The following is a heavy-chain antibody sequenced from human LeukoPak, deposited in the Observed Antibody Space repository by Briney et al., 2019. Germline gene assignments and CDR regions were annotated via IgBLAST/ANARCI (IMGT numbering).Heavy chain of an antibody. D-gene: IGHD3-22*01. CDR2: IKQDGSEK. Sequence: GGSLRLSCAASGFTFSTSWMTWVRQAPGKGLEWVANIKQDGSEKYYVDSVKGRFTISRDNAKNTLYLRMNSLRAEDTAVYYCARGARYYYDNSAYHKGYFDYWGQGALVAVSS. J-gene: IGHJ4*02. CDR1: GFTFSTSW. V-gene: IGHV3-7*01. CDR3: ARGARYYYDNSAYHKGYFDY.